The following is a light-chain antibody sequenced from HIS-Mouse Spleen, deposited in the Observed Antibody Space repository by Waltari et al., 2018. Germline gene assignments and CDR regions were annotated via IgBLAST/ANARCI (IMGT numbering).Light chain of an antibody. V-gene: IGLV4-69*01. Sequence: QLVLTQSPSASASLGASVKLTCTLSSGHSSYAIAWHQQQPEKGPRYLMKLNSDGSHSNGDGIPDRFSGSSSGAERYLTISSLQSEDEADYYCQTWGTGIPVVFGGGTKLTVL. CDR1: SGHSSYA. J-gene: IGLJ2*01. CDR3: QTWGTGIPVV. CDR2: LNSDGSH.